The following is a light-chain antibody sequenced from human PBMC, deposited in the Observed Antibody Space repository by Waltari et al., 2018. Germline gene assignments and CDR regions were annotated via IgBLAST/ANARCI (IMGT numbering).Light chain of an antibody. CDR3: LLYSGGAQHYV. CDR1: TGPDTSGYF. V-gene: IGLV7-43*01. J-gene: IGLJ1*01. CDR2: SAT. Sequence: QTVVTQEPSLTVSPGGTVTLTLPSSTGPDTSGYFPTWFQLKPGQAPRALIYSATNKHSWTPARFSGSLVGGKAVLTLAGVQPEDEAEYYCLLYSGGAQHYVFGAGTKVFVL.